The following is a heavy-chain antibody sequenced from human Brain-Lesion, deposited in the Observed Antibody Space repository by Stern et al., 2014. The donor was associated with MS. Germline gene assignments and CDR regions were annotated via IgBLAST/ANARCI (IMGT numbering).Heavy chain of an antibody. J-gene: IGHJ4*02. CDR1: GGSVGSGSYD. Sequence: QVQLQESGPGLVKPSQTLSLTCTVSGGSVGSGSYDWSWIRQPAGKGLEWIGRIYTTGSTYYNPSLKSRVSISTDTSKNQFSLKLTSVPAADTAVYYCARDKEDTNMAFRYFDNWGQGTLVTVSS. CDR3: ARDKEDTNMAFRYFDN. V-gene: IGHV4-61*02. D-gene: IGHD5-18*01. CDR2: IYTTGST.